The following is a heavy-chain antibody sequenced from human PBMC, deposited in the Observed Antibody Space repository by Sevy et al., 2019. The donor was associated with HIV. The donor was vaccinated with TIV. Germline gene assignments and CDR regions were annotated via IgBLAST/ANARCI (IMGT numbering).Heavy chain of an antibody. V-gene: IGHV3-9*01. J-gene: IGHJ5*02. CDR3: VRDRSPTLGRGHNWFDL. D-gene: IGHD3-10*01. CDR2: ITGNGQKK. CDR1: GFVFEDFA. Sequence: GGSLRLSCVGSGFVFEDFAVHWVRRSPGKGLEWVSGITGNGQKKFYEGSVKGRFSICRDNARKSLYLQMNNMNFDDTAVYYCVRDRSPTLGRGHNWFDLWGQGTLVTVSS.